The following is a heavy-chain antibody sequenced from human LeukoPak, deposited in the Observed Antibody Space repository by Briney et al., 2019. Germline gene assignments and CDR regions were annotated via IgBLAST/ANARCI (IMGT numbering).Heavy chain of an antibody. J-gene: IGHJ4*02. CDR3: ARDDYGDYNNPYFDN. Sequence: SETLSLTCTVSGGSISSYYWSWIRQPAGKGLEWIGRICTSGSTNYNPSLKSRVTISVDTSKNQFSLQLSSVTAADTALYYCARDDYGDYNNPYFDNWGQGTLVTVSS. CDR2: ICTSGST. D-gene: IGHD4-17*01. V-gene: IGHV4-4*07. CDR1: GGSISSYY.